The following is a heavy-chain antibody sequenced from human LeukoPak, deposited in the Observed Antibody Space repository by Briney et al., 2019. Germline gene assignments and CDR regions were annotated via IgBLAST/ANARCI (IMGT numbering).Heavy chain of an antibody. Sequence: PGGSLRLSCAASGFTFSSYGMHWVRQAPGKGLEWVAVIWYDGSNKYYADSVKGRFTISRDNSKNTPYLQMNSLRAEDTAVYYCARTPDYYDSSGPFDYWGQGTLVTVSS. V-gene: IGHV3-33*01. CDR2: IWYDGSNK. J-gene: IGHJ4*02. CDR1: GFTFSSYG. D-gene: IGHD3-22*01. CDR3: ARTPDYYDSSGPFDY.